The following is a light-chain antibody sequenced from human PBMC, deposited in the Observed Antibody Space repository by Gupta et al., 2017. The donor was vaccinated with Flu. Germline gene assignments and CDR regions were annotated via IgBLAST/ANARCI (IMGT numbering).Light chain of an antibody. CDR3: MQALQTPPT. V-gene: IGKV2-28*01. Sequence: IVMTQSPLSLPVTPGEPASISCRSSQSLLHSNGYNYLDWYLQKPGQSPQLLIYLGSNRASGVPDRFSGSGSGTDFTLKISRVEAEDVGVYYCMQALQTPPTFGQGTKLDIK. J-gene: IGKJ2*01. CDR2: LGS. CDR1: QSLLHSNGYNY.